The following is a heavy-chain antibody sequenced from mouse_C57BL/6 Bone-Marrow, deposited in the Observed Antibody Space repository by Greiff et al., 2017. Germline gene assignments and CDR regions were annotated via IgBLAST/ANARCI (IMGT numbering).Heavy chain of an antibody. CDR3: ARHEEELYSPFAY. D-gene: IGHD2-12*01. J-gene: IGHJ3*01. CDR2: FYPGSGSL. Sequence: VQLQQSGAELVKPGASVKLSCKASGYTFPEYTIHWVKQRFGQGLEGIGCFYPGSGSLKNNENFKDKATLTADKSSSTVYMELSRLTSEDYAVYFWARHEEELYSPFAYWGQGTLVTVSA. V-gene: IGHV1-62-2*01. CDR1: GYTFPEYT.